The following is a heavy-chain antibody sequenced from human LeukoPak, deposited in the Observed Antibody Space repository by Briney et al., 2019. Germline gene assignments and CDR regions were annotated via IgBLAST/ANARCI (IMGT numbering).Heavy chain of an antibody. CDR1: GYTFTSYG. CDR2: ISAYNGNT. Sequence: GASVTVSFMATGYTFTSYGISWVRPAPGQGLEWMGWISAYNGNTNYAQKLQGRVTMTTDTSTSTAYMELRSLRSDDTAVYYCARVWAVAGTGYYYYYGMDVWGQGDTVTVSS. D-gene: IGHD6-19*01. V-gene: IGHV1-18*01. J-gene: IGHJ6*02. CDR3: ARVWAVAGTGYYYYYGMDV.